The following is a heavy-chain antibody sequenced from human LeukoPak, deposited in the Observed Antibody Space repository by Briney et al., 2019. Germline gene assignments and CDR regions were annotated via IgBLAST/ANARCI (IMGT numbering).Heavy chain of an antibody. CDR1: GFYFSIYE. D-gene: IGHD3-16*01. V-gene: IGHV3-48*03. CDR2: ISSSGSTL. Sequence: TGGSLRPSCAVSGFYFSIYEMNWVRQAPGKGLEWVSCISSSGSTLYYADSVKGRFTISRDNAKNSLYLQMNSLRAEDTAIYYCARLHDVSDYWGQGTLVTVSS. CDR3: ARLHDVSDY. J-gene: IGHJ4*02.